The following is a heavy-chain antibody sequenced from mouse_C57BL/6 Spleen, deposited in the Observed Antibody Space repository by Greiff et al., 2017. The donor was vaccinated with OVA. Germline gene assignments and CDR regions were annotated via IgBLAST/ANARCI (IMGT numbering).Heavy chain of an antibody. J-gene: IGHJ4*01. CDR2: INPNNGGT. CDR3: ARRGDYPYDYAMDY. Sequence: VQLQQSGPELVKPGASVKISCKASGYTFTDYYMNWVKQSPGKSLEWIGDINPNNGGTSYNQKFKGKATLTVDKSSSTAYMELRSLTSENSAVYYCARRGDYPYDYAMDYWGQGTSVTVSS. V-gene: IGHV1-26*01. CDR1: GYTFTDYY. D-gene: IGHD2-4*01.